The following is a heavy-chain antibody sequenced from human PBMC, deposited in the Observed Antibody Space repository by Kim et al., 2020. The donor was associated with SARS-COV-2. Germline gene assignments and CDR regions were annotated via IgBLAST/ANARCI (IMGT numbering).Heavy chain of an antibody. J-gene: IGHJ4*02. V-gene: IGHV4-31*03. Sequence: SETLSLTCTVSGGSISSGGYYWSWIRQHPGKGLEWIGYIYYSGSTYYNPSLKSRVTISVDTSKNQFSLKLSSVTAADTAVYYCARGKVTGTTQHFSFDYWGQGTLVTVSS. CDR1: GGSISSGGYY. D-gene: IGHD1-7*01. CDR3: ARGKVTGTTQHFSFDY. CDR2: IYYSGST.